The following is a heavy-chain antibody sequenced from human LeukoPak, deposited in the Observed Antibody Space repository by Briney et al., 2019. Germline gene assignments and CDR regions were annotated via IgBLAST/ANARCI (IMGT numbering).Heavy chain of an antibody. CDR2: IYPRDSDT. CDR1: GYIFTNYW. V-gene: IGHV5-51*01. Sequence: ESLKISCKASGYIFTNYWIGWVRQMPGKGLEWMGIIYPRDSDTRYSPSFRGQVTVSADKSISTAYLQWNTLEASDTAMYYCARRQYSGYDFDFWGQGTLVTVSS. CDR3: ARRQYSGYDFDF. D-gene: IGHD5-12*01. J-gene: IGHJ4*02.